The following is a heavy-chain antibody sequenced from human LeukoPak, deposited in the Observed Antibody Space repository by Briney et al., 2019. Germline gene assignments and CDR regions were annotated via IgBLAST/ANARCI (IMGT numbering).Heavy chain of an antibody. CDR1: GFTVSTNS. J-gene: IGHJ3*02. CDR3: ARGGSYLSAFDI. Sequence: GGSLRLSCTVSGFTVSTNSMSWVRQAPGKGLEWVSFIYSDNTHYSDSVKGRFTISRDNSKNTLYLQMNSLRAEDTAVYYCARGGSYLSAFDIWGQGTMVTVSS. V-gene: IGHV3-53*01. CDR2: IYSDNT. D-gene: IGHD1-26*01.